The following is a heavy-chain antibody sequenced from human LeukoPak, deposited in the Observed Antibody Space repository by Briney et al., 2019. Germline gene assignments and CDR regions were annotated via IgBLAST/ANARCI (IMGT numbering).Heavy chain of an antibody. Sequence: TGGSLRLSCAASGFTFSSYAMHWVRQAPGKGLEWVAVISYDGSNKYYADSVKGRFTISRDNPKNTLYLQMNSLRAEDTAVYYCAKLTGGPKQWLDYWGQGTLVTVSS. J-gene: IGHJ4*02. CDR2: ISYDGSNK. CDR3: AKLTGGPKQWLDY. D-gene: IGHD6-19*01. CDR1: GFTFSSYA. V-gene: IGHV3-30-3*02.